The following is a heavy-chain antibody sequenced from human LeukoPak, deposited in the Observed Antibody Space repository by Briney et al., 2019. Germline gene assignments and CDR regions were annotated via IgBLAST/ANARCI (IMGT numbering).Heavy chain of an antibody. D-gene: IGHD3-9*01. J-gene: IGHJ4*02. CDR3: ARDGWDPYYDILTGYYPYYFDY. Sequence: GASLKVSCKAYGYTFTSYAMHWVRQSPGQRLEWIVWINAGNGYTKYLQKFQGRVTITRDTSASTAYMALSSLRPEDTAVYYCARDGWDPYYDILTGYYPYYFDYWGQGTLVTVSS. CDR2: INAGNGYT. CDR1: GYTFTSYA. V-gene: IGHV1-3*01.